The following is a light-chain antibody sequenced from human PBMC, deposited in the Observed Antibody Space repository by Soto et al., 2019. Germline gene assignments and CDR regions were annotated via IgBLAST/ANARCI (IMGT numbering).Light chain of an antibody. Sequence: QPVLTQPPSASGTPGQRVTISCSGSSSNIGSNTVNWYQQLPGTAPTLLLYSHNQRPSGVPDRFSGSKSGTSASLAISGLQSEDEADYYCAAWDDSLSAVVFGGGTKLTVL. CDR3: AAWDDSLSAVV. V-gene: IGLV1-44*01. CDR2: SHN. J-gene: IGLJ2*01. CDR1: SSNIGSNT.